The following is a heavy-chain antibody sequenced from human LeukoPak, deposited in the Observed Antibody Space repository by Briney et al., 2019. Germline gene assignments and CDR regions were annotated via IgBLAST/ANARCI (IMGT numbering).Heavy chain of an antibody. J-gene: IGHJ2*01. V-gene: IGHV4-34*01. Sequence: PSETLSLTCALYGGSLSGYYWSWIRQPPGEGLEWIGEINHSGNTNYNPSLKSRVTISVDTSKNQVSLKLNSVTAADTAVYYCATVRQYCSSTSCFFPEGWYFDLWGRGTLVTVSS. D-gene: IGHD2-2*01. CDR2: INHSGNT. CDR1: GGSLSGYY. CDR3: ATVRQYCSSTSCFFPEGWYFDL.